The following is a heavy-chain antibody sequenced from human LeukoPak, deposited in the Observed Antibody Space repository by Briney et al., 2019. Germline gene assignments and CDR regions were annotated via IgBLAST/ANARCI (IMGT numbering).Heavy chain of an antibody. CDR2: ISSSGSTI. D-gene: IGHD1-1*01. Sequence: GGSLRLSCAASGFTFSSYEMNWVRQAPGKGLEWVSYISSSGSTIYYADSVKGRFSISRDNAKNTLYLQMNSLRAEDTAVYYCARDRTTLSYNWCDPWGQGTLVTVSS. J-gene: IGHJ5*02. V-gene: IGHV3-48*03. CDR3: ARDRTTLSYNWCDP. CDR1: GFTFSSYE.